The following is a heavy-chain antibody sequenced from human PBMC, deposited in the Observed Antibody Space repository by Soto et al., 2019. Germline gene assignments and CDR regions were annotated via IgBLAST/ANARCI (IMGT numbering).Heavy chain of an antibody. V-gene: IGHV3-23*01. J-gene: IGHJ4*02. CDR1: GFTFSSYA. CDR2: ISGSGGST. D-gene: IGHD1-7*01. CDR3: AKATDPYNWNYALDY. Sequence: GGSLRLSCAASGFTFSSYAMSWVRQAPRKGLEWVSAISGSGGSTYYADSVKGRFTISRDNSKNTLYLQMNSLRAEDTAVYYCAKATDPYNWNYALDYWGQGTLVTVSS.